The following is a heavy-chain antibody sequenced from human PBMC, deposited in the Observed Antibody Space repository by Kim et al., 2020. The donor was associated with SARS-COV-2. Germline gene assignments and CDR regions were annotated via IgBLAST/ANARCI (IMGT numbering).Heavy chain of an antibody. Sequence: YSQKFQGRVTMTRNTSISTAYMELSSLRSDDADVYYCARNIAPASHWFDPWGQGTQVTVSS. D-gene: IGHD6-13*01. CDR3: ARNIAPASHWFDP. J-gene: IGHJ5*02. V-gene: IGHV1-8*01.